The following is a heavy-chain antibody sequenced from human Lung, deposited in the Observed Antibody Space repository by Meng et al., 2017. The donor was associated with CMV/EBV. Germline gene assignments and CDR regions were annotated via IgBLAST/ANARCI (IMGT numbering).Heavy chain of an antibody. J-gene: IGHJ4*02. V-gene: IGHV3-30*14. D-gene: IGHD1-14*01. CDR3: VRSYNNNWHTCED. Sequence: SLKISCAASGFSFNHFAMHWVRQGPGKGLEWVAIVSYDGSQKYYADSVKGRFTISRDNSKNTVYLQMNSLRAEDTATFYCVRSYNNNWHTCEDWGQGTXVTVSS. CDR2: VSYDGSQK. CDR1: GFSFNHFA.